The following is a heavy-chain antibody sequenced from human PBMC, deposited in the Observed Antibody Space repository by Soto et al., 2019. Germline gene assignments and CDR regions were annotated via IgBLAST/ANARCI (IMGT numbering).Heavy chain of an antibody. D-gene: IGHD3-3*01. V-gene: IGHV3-74*01. CDR3: ARDFWNQNHFYP. Sequence: EVQLVESGGDSVQPGGSLRLSCAASGFAFSYYRMHWVRQGPGKGLEWVSRINEDGSDTAYADSVKGPFTISRDNAKNMLYLQMICLRVEDTAVYYCARDFWNQNHFYPWGQGTLVTVSS. CDR2: INEDGSDT. CDR1: GFAFSYYR. J-gene: IGHJ5*02.